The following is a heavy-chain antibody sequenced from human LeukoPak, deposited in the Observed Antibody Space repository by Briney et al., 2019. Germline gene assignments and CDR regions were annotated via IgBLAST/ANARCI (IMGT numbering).Heavy chain of an antibody. CDR1: GFTFSSYS. D-gene: IGHD6-19*01. Sequence: GGSLRLSCAASGFTFSSYSMNWVRQAPGKGLEWVSSISSSSSYIYYADSVKGRFTISRDNAKNSLYLQMNSLRAEDTAVYYCARERGSGCYDRVFDYWGQGTLVSVSS. J-gene: IGHJ4*02. CDR2: ISSSSSYI. CDR3: ARERGSGCYDRVFDY. V-gene: IGHV3-21*01.